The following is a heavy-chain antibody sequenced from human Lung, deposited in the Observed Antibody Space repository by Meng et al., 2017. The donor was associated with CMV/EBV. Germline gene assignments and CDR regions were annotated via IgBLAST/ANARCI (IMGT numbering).Heavy chain of an antibody. V-gene: IGHV4-34*01. J-gene: IGHJ4*02. CDR3: ARDSTSVTMIVVVIKASSLAYDS. D-gene: IGHD3-22*01. Sequence: SXTXSLXCAVYGGSFSGYDWSWIRQSPGKGLEWIGEINHRGSTNYNPSLKSRLTISVDTSKNQFSLKLNSVTAADTAVYYCARDSTSVTMIVVVIKASSLAYDSWGQGXMVTVSS. CDR2: INHRGST. CDR1: GGSFSGYD.